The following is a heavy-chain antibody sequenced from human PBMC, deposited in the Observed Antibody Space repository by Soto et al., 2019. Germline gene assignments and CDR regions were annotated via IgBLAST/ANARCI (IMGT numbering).Heavy chain of an antibody. CDR1: GYTFTSYD. CDR2: MNPNSGNT. J-gene: IGHJ5*02. V-gene: IGHV1-8*01. D-gene: IGHD6-13*01. CDR3: ARVYEAAGTTGDWFDP. Sequence: QVQLVQSGAEVKKPGASVKVSCKASGYTFTSYDINWVRQATGQGLEWMGWMNPNSGNTGYAQKFHGRVTMTRNTSISTAYMELSSLRSEDTAVYYCARVYEAAGTTGDWFDPWGQGTLVTVSS.